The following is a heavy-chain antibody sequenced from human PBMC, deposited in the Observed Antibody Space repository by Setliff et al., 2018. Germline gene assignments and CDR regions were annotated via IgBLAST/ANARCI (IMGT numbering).Heavy chain of an antibody. J-gene: IGHJ3*02. CDR3: ARGPGAATGEGFDI. D-gene: IGHD7-27*01. CDR1: GGSISTNSYY. CDR2: MYFSGST. V-gene: IGHV4-39*07. Sequence: LSLICTVSGGSISTNSYYWGWIRQPPGKGLEWIGSMYFSGSTYYNPSLKSRVTISIDKSKNQFSLKMTSVTAADTAVYYCARGPGAATGEGFDIWGQGTMVTVSS.